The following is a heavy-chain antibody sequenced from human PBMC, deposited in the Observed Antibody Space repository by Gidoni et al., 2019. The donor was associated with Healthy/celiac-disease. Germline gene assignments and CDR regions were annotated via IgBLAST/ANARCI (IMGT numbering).Heavy chain of an antibody. V-gene: IGHV3-21*01. Sequence: GSLRLSCAASGFTFSSYSMNWVRQVPGKGLEWVSSISSSSSYIYYADSVKGRFTISRDNAKNSLYLQMNSLRAEDTAVYYCARAPVTPDAFDIWGQGTMATVSS. J-gene: IGHJ3*02. D-gene: IGHD4-4*01. CDR2: ISSSSSYI. CDR1: GFTFSSYS. CDR3: ARAPVTPDAFDI.